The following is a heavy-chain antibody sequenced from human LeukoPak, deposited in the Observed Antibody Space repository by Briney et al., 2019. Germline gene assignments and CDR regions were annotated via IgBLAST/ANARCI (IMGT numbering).Heavy chain of an antibody. CDR2: TNHSGST. Sequence: SETLSLTCAVYGGSFSGYYWSWIRQPPGKGLEWIGETNHSGSTNYNPSLKSRVTISVDTSKNQFSLKLSSVTAADTAVYYCASRDVDTAMVDYWGQGTLVTVSS. J-gene: IGHJ4*02. D-gene: IGHD5-18*01. CDR1: GGSFSGYY. V-gene: IGHV4-34*01. CDR3: ASRDVDTAMVDY.